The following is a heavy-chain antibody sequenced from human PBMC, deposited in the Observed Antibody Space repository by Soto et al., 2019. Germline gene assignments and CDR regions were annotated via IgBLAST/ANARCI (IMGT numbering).Heavy chain of an antibody. CDR1: GGSISSYY. V-gene: IGHV4-59*12. D-gene: IGHD6-6*01. J-gene: IGHJ5*02. CDR2: IYYSGST. Sequence: PSETLSLTCTVSGGSISSYYWSLIRQPPGKGLEWIGYIYYSGSTYYNPSLKSRVTISVDTSKNQFSLKLSSVTAADTAVYYCARDGSALSIAAPIDPWGQGTLVTVSS. CDR3: ARDGSALSIAAPIDP.